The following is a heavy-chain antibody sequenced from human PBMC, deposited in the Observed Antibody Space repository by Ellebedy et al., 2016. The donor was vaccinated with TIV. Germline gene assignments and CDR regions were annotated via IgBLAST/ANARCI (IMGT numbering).Heavy chain of an antibody. CDR3: TRDFLIGATVYEFYGMDV. V-gene: IGHV4-4*07. CDR2: MHTTGSF. D-gene: IGHD3-3*01. Sequence: SETLSPTCDVSGASITSYYWSWIRQPAGKGLEWIGRMHTTGSFNYNPSLKSRVTISVDTPGSQISLKLSSVTAADTAVYYCTRDFLIGATVYEFYGMDVWGQGTTVTVSS. CDR1: GASITSYY. J-gene: IGHJ6*02.